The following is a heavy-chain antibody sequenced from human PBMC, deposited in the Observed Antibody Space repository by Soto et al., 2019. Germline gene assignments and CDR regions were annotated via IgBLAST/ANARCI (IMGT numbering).Heavy chain of an antibody. CDR1: GYTFISYG. CDR2: MSAFTGKA. Sequence: ASVKVSCKASGYTFISYGISWVRQAPGQGLEWVWWMSAFTGKADYAQIFQDRVTMTTDTSTSTAYMELRSLRSDDTAVYYCARDQRYYGSGYYYSDSWGQGTLVTVSA. D-gene: IGHD3-10*01. J-gene: IGHJ1*01. CDR3: ARDQRYYGSGYYYSDS. V-gene: IGHV1-18*04.